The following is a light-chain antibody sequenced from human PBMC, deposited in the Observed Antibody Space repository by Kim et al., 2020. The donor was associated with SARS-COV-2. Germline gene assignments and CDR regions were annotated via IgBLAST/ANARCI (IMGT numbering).Light chain of an antibody. CDR2: GAS. CDR3: QYYGSSPPVT. Sequence: PGERASLSCRASQSVTGTNLAWYQQRPGQAPRLLMYGASYRDSGIPDRFSGSGSGTDFTLTISRLEPEDFAVYYCQYYGSSPPVTFGQGTRLEIK. V-gene: IGKV3-20*01. J-gene: IGKJ5*01. CDR1: QSVTGTN.